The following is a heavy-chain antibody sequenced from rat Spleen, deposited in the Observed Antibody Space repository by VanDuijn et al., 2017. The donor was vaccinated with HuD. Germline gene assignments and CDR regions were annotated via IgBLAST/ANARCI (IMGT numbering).Heavy chain of an antibody. CDR1: GFTFSDYW. CDR3: TRGELDH. V-gene: IGHV6-21*01. J-gene: IGHJ2*01. Sequence: EVKLEESGGGLVQPGMSVRLSCTTSGFTFSDYWMEWVRQAPGKGLEWVAEIRNKANNYATNYGKSVKGRFTISRDYSKSIVYLQMNSIRSEDTGIYYCTRGELDHWGQGVMVTVSS. CDR2: IRNKANNYAT. D-gene: IGHD5-1*01.